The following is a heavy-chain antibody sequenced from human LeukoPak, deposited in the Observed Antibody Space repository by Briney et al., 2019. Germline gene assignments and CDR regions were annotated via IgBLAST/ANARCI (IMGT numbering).Heavy chain of an antibody. CDR2: VSHDGSST. V-gene: IGHV3-74*01. D-gene: IGHD2-15*01. CDR1: GFTFTNNW. J-gene: IGHJ3*01. Sequence: GGSLRLSCAASGFTFTNNWMHWVRQAPTRGLVWVSRVSHDGSSTNYADSVKGRFTISRDNTKNTLYLQMNSLRADDTAVYYCARVSGGAFDVWGQGTLVTVSS. CDR3: ARVSGGAFDV.